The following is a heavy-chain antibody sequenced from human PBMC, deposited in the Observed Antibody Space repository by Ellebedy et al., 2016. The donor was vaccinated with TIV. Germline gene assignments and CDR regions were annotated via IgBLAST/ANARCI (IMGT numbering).Heavy chain of an antibody. CDR2: MNPNSGNT. Sequence: ASVKVSXKASGYTFTSYDINWVRQATGQGLEWMGLMNPNSGNTGYAQKFQGRVTMTRNTSISTAYMELSSLRSEDTAVYYCARERGVYSSSWYVYARPGPSNYYGMDVWGQGTTVTVSS. D-gene: IGHD6-13*01. V-gene: IGHV1-8*01. J-gene: IGHJ6*02. CDR3: ARERGVYSSSWYVYARPGPSNYYGMDV. CDR1: GYTFTSYD.